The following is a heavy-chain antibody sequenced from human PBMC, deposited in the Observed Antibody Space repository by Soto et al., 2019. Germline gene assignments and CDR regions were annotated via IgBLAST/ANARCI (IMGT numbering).Heavy chain of an antibody. J-gene: IGHJ2*01. CDR3: VKKIAGTTTSGAYWYFDL. CDR2: ITGGGDST. CDR1: GFTFSSFA. Sequence: EVQLLESGGGLVQPGGSLRLSCAASGFTFSSFAMNWVRQAPGKGLAWDSGITGGGDSTFYADSVKGRFTISRVQSKNTVYLQMNSLRAEDTAVYYCVKKIAGTTTSGAYWYFDLWGRGTLVTVSS. V-gene: IGHV3-23*01. D-gene: IGHD1-26*01.